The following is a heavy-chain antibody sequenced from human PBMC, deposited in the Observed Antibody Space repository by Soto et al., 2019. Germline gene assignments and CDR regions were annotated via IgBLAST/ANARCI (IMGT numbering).Heavy chain of an antibody. CDR1: GFTFSSAW. J-gene: IGHJ4*02. CDR3: TTVIAPDGTFIHY. D-gene: IGHD6-13*01. CDR2: IKSKNEGGTT. Sequence: PWGSLRLSGAVSGFTFSSAWMTWVRQPPGKGLEWVGRIKSKNEGGTTDYAAHVKGRFAISRDDSENELYLQLNSLKTEDTAVYYCTTVIAPDGTFIHYLGQGTLVTVSS. V-gene: IGHV3-15*01.